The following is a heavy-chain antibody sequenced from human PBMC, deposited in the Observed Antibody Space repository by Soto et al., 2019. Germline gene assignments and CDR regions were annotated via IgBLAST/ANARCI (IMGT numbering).Heavy chain of an antibody. CDR3: ARDAPLTGWSPPGSPGTLFDP. CDR1: ADIFSNYG. CDR2: IIPLFGTL. Sequence: SVKVSCKASADIFSNYGITWVRQAPGQGLEWMGGIIPLFGTLNYAQKFQGRLTITADESTSTVYMELSSLRSEDTALYYCARDAPLTGWSPPGSPGTLFDPWGQGTLVTVSS. D-gene: IGHD6-19*01. J-gene: IGHJ5*02. V-gene: IGHV1-69*13.